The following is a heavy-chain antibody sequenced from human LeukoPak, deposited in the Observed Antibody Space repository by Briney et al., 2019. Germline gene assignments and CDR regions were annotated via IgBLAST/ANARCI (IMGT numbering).Heavy chain of an antibody. J-gene: IGHJ4*02. D-gene: IGHD6-19*01. Sequence: GGSLRLSCAASGFTFSNYWMTWVRQAPGKGLEWVANIKQDGSEKYYVDSVKGRVTISRDNAKNSLFLQMNSLRAEDTAVYYCARDRYSSYWGQGTLVTVSS. CDR1: GFTFSNYW. CDR3: ARDRYSSY. CDR2: IKQDGSEK. V-gene: IGHV3-7*01.